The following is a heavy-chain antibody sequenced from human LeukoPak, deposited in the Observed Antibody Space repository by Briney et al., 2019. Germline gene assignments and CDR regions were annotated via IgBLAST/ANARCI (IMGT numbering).Heavy chain of an antibody. CDR3: ARSYDIDY. CDR1: GFTFSSYE. Sequence: GGSLRLSCAASGFTFSSYEMNWVRQAPGKGLEWVSTLSSSSTYIYHADSVKGRFTISRDNAKSSLYLQMNSLRAEDTAVYYCARSYDIDYWGQGTLVTVSS. J-gene: IGHJ4*02. V-gene: IGHV3-21*06. CDR2: LSSSSTYI. D-gene: IGHD3-22*01.